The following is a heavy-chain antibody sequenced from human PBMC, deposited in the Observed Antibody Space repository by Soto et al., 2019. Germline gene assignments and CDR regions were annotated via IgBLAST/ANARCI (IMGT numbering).Heavy chain of an antibody. CDR3: AKDLDIVATILDY. CDR1: GGSISSYY. Sequence: LSLTCTVSGGSISSYYWSWIRQPPGKGLEWVSYISSSSSTIYYADSVKGRFTISRDNAKNTLYLQMNSLRAEDTAVYYCAKDLDIVATILDYWGQGTLVTVSS. CDR2: ISSSSSTI. D-gene: IGHD5-12*01. V-gene: IGHV3-11*01. J-gene: IGHJ4*02.